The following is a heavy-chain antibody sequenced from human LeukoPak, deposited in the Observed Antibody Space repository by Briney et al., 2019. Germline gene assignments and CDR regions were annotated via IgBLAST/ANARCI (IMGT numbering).Heavy chain of an antibody. V-gene: IGHV3-11*04. CDR3: ARGEQRMWLLLPNYFDY. D-gene: IGHD3-22*01. CDR1: GFTFSDYY. J-gene: IGHJ4*02. CDR2: ISSSGSTI. Sequence: GGSLRLSCAASGFTFSDYYMSWIRQAPGKGLEWVSYISSSGSTIYYADSVKGRFTISRENAKNSLYLQMNSLRAEDTAVYYCARGEQRMWLLLPNYFDYWGQGTLVTVSS.